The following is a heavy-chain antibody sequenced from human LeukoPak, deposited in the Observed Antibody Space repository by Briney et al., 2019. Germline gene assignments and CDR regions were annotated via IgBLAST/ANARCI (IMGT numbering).Heavy chain of an antibody. CDR1: GDSITNTIYY. V-gene: IGHV4-39*01. Sequence: SETLSLTCSVSGDSITNTIYYWAWVRQPPGKGLEWIGTVYYTGATFFKRSLKSRVTVSADTSRNQFSLSLRSVTAGDAAVYYCATIRRYGGNPAYYFDDWGQGTLVTVSS. J-gene: IGHJ4*02. CDR2: VYYTGAT. D-gene: IGHD5-12*01. CDR3: ATIRRYGGNPAYYFDD.